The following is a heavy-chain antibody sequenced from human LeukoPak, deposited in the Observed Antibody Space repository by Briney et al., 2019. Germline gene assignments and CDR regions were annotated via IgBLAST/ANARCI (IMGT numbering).Heavy chain of an antibody. CDR3: VREGWQWLVHAFDI. D-gene: IGHD6-19*01. CDR1: GGSISSYY. V-gene: IGHV4-59*12. J-gene: IGHJ3*02. CDR2: VYDSGTT. Sequence: ASETLSLTCTVSGGSISSYYWSWIRQPPGKGREWFGYVYDSGTTNYNPSLKSRVTIPVDTSKNQFSLKLSSVTAADTAVYYCVREGWQWLVHAFDIWGQGTMVTGSS.